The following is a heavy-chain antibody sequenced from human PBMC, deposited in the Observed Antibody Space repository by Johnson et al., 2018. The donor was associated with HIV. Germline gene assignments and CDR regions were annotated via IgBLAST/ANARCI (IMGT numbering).Heavy chain of an antibody. V-gene: IGHV3-30*03. Sequence: QVQLVESGGGLVQPGRSLRLSCAASGFTFDDYGMSWVRQAPGKGLEWVAVLSFDGSKKYHADSVKGRFTISRDNAKNSLYLQMNSLRAEDTAVYYCARGGWGDAFDIWGQGTMVTVSS. D-gene: IGHD3-16*01. CDR1: GFTFDDYG. J-gene: IGHJ3*02. CDR2: LSFDGSKK. CDR3: ARGGWGDAFDI.